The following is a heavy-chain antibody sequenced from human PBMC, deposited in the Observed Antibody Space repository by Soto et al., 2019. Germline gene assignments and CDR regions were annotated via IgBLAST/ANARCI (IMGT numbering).Heavy chain of an antibody. D-gene: IGHD3-9*01. V-gene: IGHV1-46*03. J-gene: IGHJ6*03. CDR2: INPSDGST. CDR1: VYTFTTYY. Sequence: QLQLVQSGAEVKKPGASVKVSCNASVYTFTTYYIQWERQAPGQGLEWMCIINPSDGSTSYAQKCQGRVTMHRDTSTSTVYMELSSLRAEDTAVYSWARGVAILTGHRDYDYAHMDVWGKGTTVTVSS. CDR3: ARGVAILTGHRDYDYAHMDV.